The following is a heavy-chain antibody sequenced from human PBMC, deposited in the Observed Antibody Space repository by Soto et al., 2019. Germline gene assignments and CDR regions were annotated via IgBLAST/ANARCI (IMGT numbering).Heavy chain of an antibody. CDR1: GGSISSGGYY. J-gene: IGHJ4*02. CDR2: IYYSGST. D-gene: IGHD2-2*01. Sequence: QLQLQESGPGLVKPSQTLSLTCTVSGGSISSGGYYWSWIRQHPGKGLEWTGYIYYSGSTYYNPSLKSRVSISVDTSKNQFSLKLSSVTAADTAVYYCAREYCSSTSCWFDYWGQGTLVTVSS. V-gene: IGHV4-31*03. CDR3: AREYCSSTSCWFDY.